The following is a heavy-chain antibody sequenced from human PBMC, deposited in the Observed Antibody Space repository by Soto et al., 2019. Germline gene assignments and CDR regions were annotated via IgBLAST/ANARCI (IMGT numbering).Heavy chain of an antibody. CDR1: GGTFSSYA. CDR3: ASGGGYYYYGMDV. D-gene: IGHD3-16*01. V-gene: IGHV1-69*01. Sequence: QVQLVQSGAEVKKPGSSVKVSCKASGGTFSSYAISWVRQAPGQGLEWMGGIIPIFGTANYAQKFQGRVTITADESTSTPYMERGSLRSEDRAVYYWASGGGYYYYGMDVWGQGTTVTVSS. CDR2: IIPIFGTA. J-gene: IGHJ6*02.